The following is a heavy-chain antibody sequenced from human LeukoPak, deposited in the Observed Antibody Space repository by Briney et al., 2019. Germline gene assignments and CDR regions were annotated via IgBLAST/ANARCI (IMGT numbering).Heavy chain of an antibody. J-gene: IGHJ5*02. Sequence: SVKVSCKASGGTFRSYAISWVRQAPGQGLEWMGGIIPIFGTANYAQKFQGRVTITTDESTSTAYMELSSLRSEDTAVYYCARSHLGYCSSTSCYRGNWFDPWGQGTLVTVSS. CDR3: ARSHLGYCSSTSCYRGNWFDP. D-gene: IGHD2-2*01. CDR2: IIPIFGTA. CDR1: GGTFRSYA. V-gene: IGHV1-69*05.